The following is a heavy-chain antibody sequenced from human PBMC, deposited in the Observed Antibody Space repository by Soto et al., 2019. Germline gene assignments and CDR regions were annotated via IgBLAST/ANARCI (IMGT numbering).Heavy chain of an antibody. CDR3: ARENPRALHTVINPYYYYYMDV. CDR2: IYYSGST. CDR1: GGSISSGGYY. J-gene: IGHJ6*03. Sequence: PSETLSLTCTVSGGSISSGGYYWSWIRQHPGKGLEWIGYIYYSGSTYYNPSLKSRVTIPVDTSKNQFSLKLSSVTAADTAVYYCARENPRALHTVINPYYYYYMDVWGKGTTVTVSS. D-gene: IGHD4-4*01. V-gene: IGHV4-31*03.